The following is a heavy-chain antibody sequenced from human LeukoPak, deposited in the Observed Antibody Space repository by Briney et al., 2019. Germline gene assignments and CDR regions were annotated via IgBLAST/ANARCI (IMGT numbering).Heavy chain of an antibody. CDR1: GFTFSSYS. CDR2: ISSSSSYI. CDR3: ARDLIVPDATDY. J-gene: IGHJ4*02. V-gene: IGHV3-21*01. Sequence: GGSLRLSCAASGFTFSSYSMNWVRQAPGKGLECVSSISSSSSYIYYADSVKGRFTISRENATNSLYLQMNSLRAEDTAVYYCARDLIVPDATDYWGQGTLVTVSS. D-gene: IGHD2-2*01.